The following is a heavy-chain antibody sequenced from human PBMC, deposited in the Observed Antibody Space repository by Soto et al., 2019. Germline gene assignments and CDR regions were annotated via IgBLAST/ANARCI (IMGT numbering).Heavy chain of an antibody. CDR2: IIPIFGTA. Sequence: QVQLVQSGAEVKKPGSSVKVSCKASGGTFSSYAISWVRQAPGQGLEWMGGIIPIFGTANYAQKFQGRVTITADKSTRTAYMELSSLRSEDTAVYYCARDGRGHYDILTGYSYYYGMDVWGQGTTVTVSS. CDR1: GGTFSSYA. CDR3: ARDGRGHYDILTGYSYYYGMDV. V-gene: IGHV1-69*06. J-gene: IGHJ6*02. D-gene: IGHD3-9*01.